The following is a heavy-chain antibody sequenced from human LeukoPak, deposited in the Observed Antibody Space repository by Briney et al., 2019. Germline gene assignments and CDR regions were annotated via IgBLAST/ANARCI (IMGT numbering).Heavy chain of an antibody. D-gene: IGHD4-11*01. Sequence: GGSLRLSCSASGFTFSDYDMNWVRQAPGKGLEWVSSISGLSTHIYYGDSVKGRFTISRDNSKNTLYLQMNSLRAEDTAVYYCAKDSNGAFDIWGQGTMVTVSS. CDR1: GFTFSDYD. V-gene: IGHV3-23*01. CDR3: AKDSNGAFDI. CDR2: ISGLSTHI. J-gene: IGHJ3*02.